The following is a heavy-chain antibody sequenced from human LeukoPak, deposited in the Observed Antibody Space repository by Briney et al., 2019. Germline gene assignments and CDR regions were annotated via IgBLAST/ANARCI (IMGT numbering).Heavy chain of an antibody. D-gene: IGHD6-13*01. CDR3: ARAYSSSWTRGYFDY. J-gene: IGHJ4*02. CDR1: GFTFNNYE. CDR2: ISGGATNI. V-gene: IGHV3-48*03. Sequence: GGSLRLSCAASGFTFNNYEMNWVRQAPGKGLEWVSSISGGATNIYYADSVKGRFTTSRDNAENSLYLQMSSLRADDTAVYYCARAYSSSWTRGYFDYWGQGTLVTVSS.